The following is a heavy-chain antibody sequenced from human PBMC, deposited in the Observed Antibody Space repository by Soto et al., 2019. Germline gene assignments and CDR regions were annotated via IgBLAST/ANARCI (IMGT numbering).Heavy chain of an antibody. Sequence: GGSLRLSFSASGFAFSDYTMGWVRLTPGKGLEWVSTIFSRFFTGSGNTAYADSVTGRFTISRDNSQNMLFLQMNSLGVEDAAVYYCARDRRPDGIWTFDFWGRGAQVTVSS. J-gene: IGHJ4*02. V-gene: IGHV3-23*01. CDR3: ARDRRPDGIWTFDF. CDR2: IFSRFFTGSGNT. D-gene: IGHD2-15*01. CDR1: GFAFSDYT.